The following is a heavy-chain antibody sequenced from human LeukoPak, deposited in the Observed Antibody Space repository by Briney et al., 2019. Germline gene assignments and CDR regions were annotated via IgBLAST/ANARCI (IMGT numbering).Heavy chain of an antibody. D-gene: IGHD3-10*01. Sequence: PGGSLRLSCAASGFTFSSYAMSWVRQAPGKGLEWVSAISGSGGSTYYADSVKGRFTISRDNSKNTLYLQMNSLRAEDTAVYYCAKAVRVLLWFGEPLFDYWGQGTLVTVSS. CDR1: GFTFSSYA. CDR3: AKAVRVLLWFGEPLFDY. V-gene: IGHV3-23*01. CDR2: ISGSGGST. J-gene: IGHJ4*02.